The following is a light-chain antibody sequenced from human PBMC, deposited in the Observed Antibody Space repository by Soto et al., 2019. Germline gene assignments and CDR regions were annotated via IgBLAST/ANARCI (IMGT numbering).Light chain of an antibody. CDR1: QSVSSNY. Sequence: ESVLTQSPGTLSLSPGERATLSCRASQSVSSNYLAWYQQKPGQAPRLLIYGASSRATGIPDRLSGSGSGTDFTLTISRLEPEDSAVYYCQQYGSSPTWTFGQGTKV. V-gene: IGKV3-20*01. CDR2: GAS. CDR3: QQYGSSPTWT. J-gene: IGKJ1*01.